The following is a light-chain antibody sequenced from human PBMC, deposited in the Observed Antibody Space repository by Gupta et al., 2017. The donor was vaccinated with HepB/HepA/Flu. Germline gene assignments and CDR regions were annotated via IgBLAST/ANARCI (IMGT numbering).Light chain of an antibody. CDR2: GAS. CDR1: HIISSK. CDR3: QQYNNWPT. J-gene: IGKJ5*01. V-gene: IGKV3-15*01. Sequence: IVMTQYPATLSVSAGDRATLLCRDSHIISSKLGLYQQKPGQAPRLLIYGASTRVTGIPARFSGSGSATEFTLTISSLQSEDFAVYYCQQYNNWPTFGQGTRLEIK.